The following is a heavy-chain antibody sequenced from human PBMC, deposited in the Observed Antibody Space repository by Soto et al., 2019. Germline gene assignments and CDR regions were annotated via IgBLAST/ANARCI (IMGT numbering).Heavy chain of an antibody. J-gene: IGHJ5*02. CDR1: GYTFINYY. CDR3: ARDLAAGDL. V-gene: IGHV1-46*01. Sequence: ASVKVSCKASGYTFINYYIHWVRQAPGQGLEWMAIINPMGGSTNYAQEFQGRVTLTSDTSTSTVYMDLSILRFEDMALFYCARDLAAGDLWGQGTEITVSA. CDR2: INPMGGST. D-gene: IGHD6-13*01.